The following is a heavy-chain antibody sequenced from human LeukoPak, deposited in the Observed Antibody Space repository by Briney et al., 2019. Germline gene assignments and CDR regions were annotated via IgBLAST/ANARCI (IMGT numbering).Heavy chain of an antibody. Sequence: GGSLRLSCAASGFTFSSYSMNWVRQAPGKGLEWVSSISSGSDYIYYADSVKGRFTISRDNAKNSLYLQMNSLRADDTAVYYCATGDDPIDSRGQGTLVTVSS. J-gene: IGHJ4*02. CDR2: ISSGSDYI. V-gene: IGHV3-21*01. D-gene: IGHD3-16*01. CDR1: GFTFSSYS. CDR3: ATGDDPIDS.